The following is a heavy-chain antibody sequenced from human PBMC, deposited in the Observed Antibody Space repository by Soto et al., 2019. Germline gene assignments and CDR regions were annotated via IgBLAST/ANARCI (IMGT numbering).Heavy chain of an antibody. J-gene: IGHJ4*02. CDR2: IYPGDFDI. CDR3: ARSYGGEYYDSRSYYYAY. CDR1: GYNFINYW. V-gene: IGHV5-51*01. D-gene: IGHD3-22*01. Sequence: EVQLVQSGAEVKKPGESLKISCKGSGYNFINYWIGWVRQVPGKGLEWMGIIYPGDFDIKYSPSFQGQVTISADKSTTTAYLQWSSLKASDTAIYYCARSYGGEYYDSRSYYYAYWGQGTLVTVSS.